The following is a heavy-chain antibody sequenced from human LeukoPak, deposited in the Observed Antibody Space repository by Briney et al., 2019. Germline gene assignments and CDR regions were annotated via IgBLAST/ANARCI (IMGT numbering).Heavy chain of an antibody. Sequence: GGSLRLSCAASGFTFDDYAMHWVRQAPGKGLEWVSGISWSSGSIGYADSVKGRFTISRDNAKNSLYLQMNSLRAEDTALYYCAKDALSGELLFGDAFDIWGQGKMVTVSS. J-gene: IGHJ3*02. CDR2: ISWSSGSI. CDR1: GFTFDDYA. D-gene: IGHD3-10*01. CDR3: AKDALSGELLFGDAFDI. V-gene: IGHV3-9*01.